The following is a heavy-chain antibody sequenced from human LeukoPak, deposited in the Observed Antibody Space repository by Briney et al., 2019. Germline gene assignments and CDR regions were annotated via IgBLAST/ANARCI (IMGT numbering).Heavy chain of an antibody. J-gene: IGHJ5*02. D-gene: IGHD4-11*01. Sequence: PSETLSLTCTVSGGSISSYYWSWIRQPPGKGLEWIGYIYYSGSTNYNPSLKSRVTISVDTSKNQFSLKLSSVTAADTAVYYCARVAAVTTSYNWFDPWGQGTLVTVSS. CDR1: GGSISSYY. CDR2: IYYSGST. CDR3: ARVAAVTTSYNWFDP. V-gene: IGHV4-59*01.